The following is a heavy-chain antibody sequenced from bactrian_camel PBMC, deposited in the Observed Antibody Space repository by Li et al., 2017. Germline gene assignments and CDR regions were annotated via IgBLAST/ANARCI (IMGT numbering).Heavy chain of an antibody. D-gene: IGHD3*01. J-gene: IGHJ4*01. V-gene: IGHV3S53*01. CDR1: GYTYSSGC. CDR2: VDSNGVT. Sequence: HVQLVESGGGSVQPGGSLRLSCAASGYTYSSGCMAWFRQAPGSQRETVATVDSNGVTKVAGSVKGRFTLSKDNAKNTLYLRMDNLKPEDTALYTCAAEDQAPWDMGWICNYNSWGQGTQVTVS. CDR3: AAEDQAPWDMGWICNYNS.